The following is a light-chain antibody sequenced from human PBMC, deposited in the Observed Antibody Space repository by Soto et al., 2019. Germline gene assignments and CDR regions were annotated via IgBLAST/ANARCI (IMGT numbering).Light chain of an antibody. CDR3: LQFSSYWT. Sequence: DSKMNKYTSTLSASVGDRVTITCRASQSISSWLAWYQQKPGKAPKLLISDASSFASRGPSTFSGSGSGTECTLTIGSLEPDYFATYYCLQFSSYWTFEQGTKVDIK. J-gene: IGKJ1*01. CDR1: QSISSW. CDR2: DAS. V-gene: IGKV1-5*01.